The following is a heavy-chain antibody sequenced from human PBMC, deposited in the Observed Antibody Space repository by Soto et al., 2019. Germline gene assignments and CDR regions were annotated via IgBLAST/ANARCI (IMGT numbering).Heavy chain of an antibody. CDR2: INAANGNT. D-gene: IGHD6-19*01. CDR3: AKARAVRLEVCDS. J-gene: IGHJ4*02. Sequence: GASVKVSCKASGYSFINYAMFWVRQAPGQRLAWMGWINAANGNTKYSQNFQGRVTITRDTLANTAYMELSSLRSDDTAIYYCAKARAVRLEVCDSWGQGALVTVS. V-gene: IGHV1-3*01. CDR1: GYSFINYA.